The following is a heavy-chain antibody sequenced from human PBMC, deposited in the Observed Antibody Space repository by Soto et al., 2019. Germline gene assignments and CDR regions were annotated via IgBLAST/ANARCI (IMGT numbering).Heavy chain of an antibody. V-gene: IGHV6-1*01. CDR1: GDSVSSNTAA. CDR2: TFYRSKWLN. D-gene: IGHD3-16*01. Sequence: SQTLSLTCAISGDSVSSNTAAWNWIRQSPSRGLEWLGRTFYRSKWLNEYSSSVKGRVTINPDTAKNQFTLQLNFVAPEDTAMYYCARGGTTFDFWGQGTLVTVSS. CDR3: ARGGTTFDF. J-gene: IGHJ4*02.